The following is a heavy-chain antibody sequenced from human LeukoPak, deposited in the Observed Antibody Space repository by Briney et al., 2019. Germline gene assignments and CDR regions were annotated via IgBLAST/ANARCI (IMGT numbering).Heavy chain of an antibody. CDR3: ARGGRRGRLSHVG. CDR1: GGSISSYY. J-gene: IGHJ4*02. Sequence: TSETLSLTCTVSGGSISSYYWSWIRQPPGKGLEWVGYIYYSGSTNYNPSLKSRVTISVETSKNQFSLKLSSVTAADTAVYYCARGGRRGRLSHVGWGQGTLVTVSS. V-gene: IGHV4-59*01. D-gene: IGHD3-16*01. CDR2: IYYSGST.